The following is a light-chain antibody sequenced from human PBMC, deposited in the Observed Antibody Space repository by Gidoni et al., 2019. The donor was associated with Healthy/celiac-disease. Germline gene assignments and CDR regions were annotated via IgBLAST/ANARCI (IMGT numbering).Light chain of an antibody. CDR1: QDISNY. CDR2: DAS. V-gene: IGKV1-33*01. J-gene: IGKJ2*01. Sequence: DIQMTQSPSSLSASVGDRVTITCQSSQDISNYLNWYQQKPGKAPKLLIYDASNLETGGPSRFSGSGSGTDFTFTISSLQPEDIATYYCQQYDNPPYTFGQGTKLEIK. CDR3: QQYDNPPYT.